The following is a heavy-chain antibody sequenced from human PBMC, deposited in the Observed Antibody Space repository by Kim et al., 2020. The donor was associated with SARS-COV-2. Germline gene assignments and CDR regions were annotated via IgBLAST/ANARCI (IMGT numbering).Heavy chain of an antibody. J-gene: IGHJ5*02. CDR1: GGSISSGGYY. CDR2: IYYSGST. V-gene: IGHV4-31*03. CDR3: ARDGSRYDFWSGYPVQGWFDP. D-gene: IGHD3-3*01. Sequence: SETLSLTCTVSGGSISSGGYYWSWIRQHPGKGLEWIGYIYYSGSTYYNPSLKSRVTISVDTSKNQFSLKLSSVTAADTAVYYCARDGSRYDFWSGYPVQGWFDPWGQGTLVTVSS.